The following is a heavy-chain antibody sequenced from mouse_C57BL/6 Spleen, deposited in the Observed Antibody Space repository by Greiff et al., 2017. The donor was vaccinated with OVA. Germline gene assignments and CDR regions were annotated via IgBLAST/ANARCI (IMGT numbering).Heavy chain of an antibody. Sequence: EVKLVDSEGGLVQPGSSMKLSCTASGFTFSDYYMAWVRQVPEKGLEWVANINYDGSSTYYLDSLKSRFIISRDNAKNILYLQMSSLKSEDTATYYCARVTRDPFDYWGQGTTLTVSS. J-gene: IGHJ2*01. CDR3: ARVTRDPFDY. CDR2: INYDGSST. D-gene: IGHD2-13*01. CDR1: GFTFSDYY. V-gene: IGHV5-16*01.